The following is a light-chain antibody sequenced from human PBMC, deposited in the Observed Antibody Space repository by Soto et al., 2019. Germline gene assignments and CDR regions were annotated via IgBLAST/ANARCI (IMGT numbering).Light chain of an antibody. Sequence: DIQMTQSPSTLSASVGDRVTITCRASQSISSWLAWYQQKPGKAPKLLLYKASSLESGVPSRFSGSGSGTEFTLTISSLQPDEFASYDCQKYNSWTFGQGTKVEIK. CDR1: QSISSW. J-gene: IGKJ1*01. V-gene: IGKV1-5*03. CDR3: QKYNSWT. CDR2: KAS.